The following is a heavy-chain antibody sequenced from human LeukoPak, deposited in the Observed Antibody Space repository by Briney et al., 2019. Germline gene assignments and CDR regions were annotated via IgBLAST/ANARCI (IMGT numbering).Heavy chain of an antibody. CDR1: GGSISSYY. CDR3: ARVSGITMIVVLITDAFDI. V-gene: IGHV4-4*07. Sequence: SETLSLTCTVSGGSISSYYLSWIRQTAGKGLEWIGGMYSSGSNYNPSLKSRVTMSIDTSTNQLSLKLSSVTAADTAVYYCARVSGITMIVVLITDAFDIWGQGTMVTVSS. J-gene: IGHJ3*02. CDR2: MYSSGS. D-gene: IGHD3-22*01.